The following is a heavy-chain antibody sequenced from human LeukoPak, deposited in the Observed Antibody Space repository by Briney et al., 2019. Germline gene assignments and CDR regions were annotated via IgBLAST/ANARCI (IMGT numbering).Heavy chain of an antibody. D-gene: IGHD7-27*01. CDR2: ISYHGNNK. CDR1: GFTFSSYA. V-gene: IGHV3-30*04. Sequence: GGSLRLSCAASGFTFSSYAMHWVRQAPGKGLEWVAVISYHGNNKFYADYVKGRFTISRDNSKNTLYLQMHSLRAEDTAVYYCARNQLGFDIWGQGTMVTVSS. CDR3: ARNQLGFDI. J-gene: IGHJ3*02.